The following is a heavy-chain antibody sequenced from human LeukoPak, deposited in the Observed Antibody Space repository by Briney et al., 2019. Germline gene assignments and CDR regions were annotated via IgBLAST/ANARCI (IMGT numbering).Heavy chain of an antibody. V-gene: IGHV4-31*03. CDR2: ICYSGST. D-gene: IGHD2-2*01. CDR3: ARGSGYQLLDEYNWFDP. J-gene: IGHJ5*02. Sequence: SETLSLTCTVSGGSISSGGYYWSWIRQHPGKGLEWIGYICYSGSTYYNPSLKSRVTISVDTSKNQFSLKLSSVTAADTAVYYCARGSGYQLLDEYNWFDPWGQGTLVTVSS. CDR1: GGSISSGGYY.